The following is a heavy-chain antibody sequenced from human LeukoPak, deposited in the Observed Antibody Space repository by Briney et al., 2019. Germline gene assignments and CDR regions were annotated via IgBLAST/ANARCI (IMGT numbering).Heavy chain of an antibody. V-gene: IGHV3-48*04. J-gene: IGHJ4*02. CDR1: GFTSSSYS. D-gene: IGHD6-19*01. Sequence: GGSLRLSCAASGFTSSSYSMNWVRQAPGKGLEWVSYISSSSSTIYYADSVKGRFTISRDNAKNSLYLQMNSLRAEDTAVYYCAREPVGWAVEDYFDYWGQGTLVTVSS. CDR2: ISSSSSTI. CDR3: AREPVGWAVEDYFDY.